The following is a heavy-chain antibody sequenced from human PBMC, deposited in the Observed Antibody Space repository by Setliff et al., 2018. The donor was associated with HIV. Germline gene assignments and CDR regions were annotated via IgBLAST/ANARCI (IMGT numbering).Heavy chain of an antibody. Sequence: ASVKVSCKASGYTFTSYAINWVRQAPGRSLEWMAWINGGNGDTKYSQKFQGRVTVTGDTSAITAYMELSDLRSEDTAVYYCARDSLPYYYGSGTDSFDIWGQGTMVTV. CDR2: INGGNGDT. V-gene: IGHV1-3*01. CDR1: GYTFTSYA. J-gene: IGHJ3*02. CDR3: ARDSLPYYYGSGTDSFDI. D-gene: IGHD3-10*01.